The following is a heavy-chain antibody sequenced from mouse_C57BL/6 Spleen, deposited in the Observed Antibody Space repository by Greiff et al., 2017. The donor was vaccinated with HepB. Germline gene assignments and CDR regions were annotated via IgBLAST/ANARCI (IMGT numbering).Heavy chain of an antibody. CDR2: IYPGSGNT. CDR3: ARAYYGSSYWYFDV. J-gene: IGHJ1*03. Sequence: VMLVESGAELVRPGASVKLSCKASGYTFTDYYINWVKQRPGQGLEWIARIYPGSGNTYYNEKFKGKATLTAEKSSSTAYMQLSSLTSEDSAVYFCARAYYGSSYWYFDVWGTGTTVTVSS. V-gene: IGHV1-76*01. CDR1: GYTFTDYY. D-gene: IGHD1-1*01.